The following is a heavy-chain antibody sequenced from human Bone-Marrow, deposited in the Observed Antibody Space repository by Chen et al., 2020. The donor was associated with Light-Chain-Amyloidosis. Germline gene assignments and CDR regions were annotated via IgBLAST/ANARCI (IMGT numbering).Heavy chain of an antibody. CDR2: ISSNSGSI. V-gene: IGHV3-9*01. CDR1: GFTFNDYA. J-gene: IGHJ6*03. D-gene: IGHD1-1*01. CDR3: VKSLIPSRYLYHYYMDV. Sequence: VQLVESGGGLVQPGRSLRHSCAASGFTFNDYAMHWVRQGPGKGLEWVSGISSNSGSIGYADSVKGRFSISRDNAKNYLHLQMNSLRPEDTALYYCVKSLIPSRYLYHYYMDVWGKGTTVIVSS.